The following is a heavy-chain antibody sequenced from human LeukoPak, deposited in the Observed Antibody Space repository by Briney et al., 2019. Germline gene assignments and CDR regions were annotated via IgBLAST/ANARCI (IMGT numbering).Heavy chain of an antibody. CDR3: ARSLRSGSYVDY. CDR2: IIPILGIA. Sequence: SVKLSCKASGGTFSSYTISWVRQAPGQGLEWMGRIIPILGIANYAQKFQGRVTITADKSTSTAYMELSSLRSEDTAVYYCARSLRSGSYVDYWGQGTLVTVSS. V-gene: IGHV1-69*02. CDR1: GGTFSSYT. J-gene: IGHJ4*02. D-gene: IGHD1-26*01.